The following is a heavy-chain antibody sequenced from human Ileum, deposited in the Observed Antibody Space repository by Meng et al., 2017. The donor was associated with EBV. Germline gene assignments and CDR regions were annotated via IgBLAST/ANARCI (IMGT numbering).Heavy chain of an antibody. V-gene: IGHV1-3*04. D-gene: IGHD6-19*01. Sequence: QVQFMQSGVGMKKPGATVVGACNASGYTFTSYAMNWVRQAPGQRLEWMGWINTGNGETKYSQKFQGRVTLTRDTSASTAYMELSSLRSEDTAVYYCASRPGIAVAGFDYWGQGTLVTVSS. CDR3: ASRPGIAVAGFDY. CDR1: GYTFTSYA. CDR2: INTGNGET. J-gene: IGHJ4*02.